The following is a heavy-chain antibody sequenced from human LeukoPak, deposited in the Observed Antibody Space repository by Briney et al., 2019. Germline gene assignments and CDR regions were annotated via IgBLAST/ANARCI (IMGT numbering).Heavy chain of an antibody. V-gene: IGHV3-74*01. CDR2: INPDGRST. CDR1: GFTFSSYW. D-gene: IGHD2-8*02. Sequence: GGSLRLSCATSGFTFSSYWMHWVRQAPGKGLVWVSRINPDGRSTRYEDSVKGRFTISRDNAKNTVYLQMNSLRADDRAVYYCATNTGTALLDYWGQGTLVTVSS. CDR3: ATNTGTALLDY. J-gene: IGHJ4*02.